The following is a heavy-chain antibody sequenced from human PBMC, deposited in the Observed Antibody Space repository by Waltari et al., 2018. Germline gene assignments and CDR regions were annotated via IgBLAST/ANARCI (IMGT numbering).Heavy chain of an antibody. CDR2: IYYSGST. V-gene: IGHV4-59*01. CDR1: GGSISRYS. J-gene: IGHJ6*03. Sequence: QVQLQESGPGLVKPSETLSLTCTVSGGSISRYSWSCIRQPPGKGLEWIGYIYYSGSTNYNPSLKSRVTISVDTSKNQFSLKLSSVTAADTAVYYCARGPYSPGEYYYYMDVWGKGTTVTISS. D-gene: IGHD3-10*01. CDR3: ARGPYSPGEYYYYMDV.